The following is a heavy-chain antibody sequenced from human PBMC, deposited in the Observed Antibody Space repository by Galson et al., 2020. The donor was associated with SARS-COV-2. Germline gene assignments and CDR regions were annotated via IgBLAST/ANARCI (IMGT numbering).Heavy chain of an antibody. CDR3: ARQGLTTTQRSDVYSYHGLDV. CDR1: DDSIIGYY. V-gene: IGHV4-59*08. J-gene: IGHJ6*02. Sequence: SQTLSLTCTLSDDSIIGYYWSWIRQSPGMGLEFIGYIYSGGSAIYNPSLKSRVTISVDTSKNQLSLKMTSMTAADTAVYYCARQGLTTTQRSDVYSYHGLDVWGQGTTVTVSS. CDR2: IYSGGSA. D-gene: IGHD2-8*02.